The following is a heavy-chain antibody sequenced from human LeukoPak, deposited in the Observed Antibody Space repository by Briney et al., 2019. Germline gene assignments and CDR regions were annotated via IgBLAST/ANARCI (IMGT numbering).Heavy chain of an antibody. V-gene: IGHV3-15*01. Sequence: GGSLRLSCEASGLTFRNAWMSWVRKPPGKGLEWFALIKSKTDGGTTDYAAPVKGRFTISRDDSKNTLYLQMNSLKTEDTAVYYCTTDREAYYYGSGSYYLYYWGQGTLVTVSS. CDR3: TTDREAYYYGSGSYYLYY. D-gene: IGHD3-10*01. CDR1: GLTFRNAW. J-gene: IGHJ4*02. CDR2: IKSKTDGGTT.